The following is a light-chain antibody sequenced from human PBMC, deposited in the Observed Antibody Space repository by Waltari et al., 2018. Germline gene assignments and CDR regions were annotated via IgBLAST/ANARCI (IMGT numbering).Light chain of an antibody. CDR1: QSVYTF. V-gene: IGKV3-11*01. J-gene: IGKJ4*01. Sequence: EAVLTQSPATLSLSPGETATLSCRASQSVYTFLAWYQQKPGQAPRLLIYHASKRATGTPARFSGSGSGTDFTLTISSLEPEDSAVYFCQQRANWPPLTFGGGTKVEIK. CDR3: QQRANWPPLT. CDR2: HAS.